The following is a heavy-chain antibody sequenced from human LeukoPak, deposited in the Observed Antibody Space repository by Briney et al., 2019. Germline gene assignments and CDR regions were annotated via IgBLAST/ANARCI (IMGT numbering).Heavy chain of an antibody. CDR3: ARHLTDSSVGIEY. D-gene: IGHD2-15*01. J-gene: IGHJ4*02. V-gene: IGHV4-4*09. Sequence: SETLSLTCTVSHGLLTNYYWSCIRQSPGKGLEWIGYIHSSGSTNHNPSLQSRVTISVDTTKNQFSLKVTSVTAADTAVYYCARHLTDSSVGIEYWGPGTLVTVSS. CDR2: IHSSGST. CDR1: HGLLTNYY.